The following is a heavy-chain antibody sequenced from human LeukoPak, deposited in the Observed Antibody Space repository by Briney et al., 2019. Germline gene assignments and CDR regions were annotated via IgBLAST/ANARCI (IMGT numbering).Heavy chain of an antibody. CDR3: VREGRGWLVGH. CDR2: IYYRGTET. J-gene: IGHJ4*02. CDR1: GFTFGEYG. D-gene: IGHD3-10*01. V-gene: IGHV3-30*03. Sequence: GRSLRLSCAASGFTFGEYGMHWVRQAPGKGLEWVALIYYRGTETFYADSVRGRFSISRDDPKNTLFLQMNSLRPEDTAVYYCVREGRGWLVGHWGQGAQVTVSS.